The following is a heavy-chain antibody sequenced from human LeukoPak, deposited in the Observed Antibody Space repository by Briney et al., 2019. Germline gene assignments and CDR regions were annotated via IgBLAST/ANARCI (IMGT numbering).Heavy chain of an antibody. Sequence: RTGGSLRLSCAASGYSFATYGMSWVRQSPGKGLKWVSAVNGDGSSTYYADSVKGRFTISRDNSKNMVYLYMNSLRVEDTAVCYCARNERGYSYGSIDYWGQGTLVTVSS. D-gene: IGHD5-18*01. CDR2: VNGDGSST. V-gene: IGHV3-23*01. CDR1: GYSFATYG. CDR3: ARNERGYSYGSIDY. J-gene: IGHJ4*02.